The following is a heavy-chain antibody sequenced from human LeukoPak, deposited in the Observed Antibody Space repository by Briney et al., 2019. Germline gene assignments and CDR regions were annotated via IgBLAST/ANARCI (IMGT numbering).Heavy chain of an antibody. CDR3: ATSAGLRGSYQY. CDR2: ISGGGRST. D-gene: IGHD1-26*01. J-gene: IGHJ4*02. Sequence: PGGSLRLSCAASGFTFSTCAMSWVRQAPGKGLEWVSTISGGGRSTDYADSVKGLFTISRDNSKNTLYLQMNSLRAEDTAVYYCATSAGLRGSYQYWGQGTLVTVSS. CDR1: GFTFSTCA. V-gene: IGHV3-23*01.